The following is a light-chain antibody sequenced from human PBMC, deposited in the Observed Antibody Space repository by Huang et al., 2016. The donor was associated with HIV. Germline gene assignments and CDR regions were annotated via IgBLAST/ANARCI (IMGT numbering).Light chain of an antibody. CDR2: AAS. CDR1: QSVSSN. Sequence: EIVMTQSPATLSVSPGERATLSCRASQSVSSNLAWYQQKPGQAPRLLIYAASTRATGIPARIRGSGSGTGFTLTIGSLQSEDFAVYYCQQYNNWPRAFGQGTKVEIK. V-gene: IGKV3-15*01. J-gene: IGKJ1*01. CDR3: QQYNNWPRA.